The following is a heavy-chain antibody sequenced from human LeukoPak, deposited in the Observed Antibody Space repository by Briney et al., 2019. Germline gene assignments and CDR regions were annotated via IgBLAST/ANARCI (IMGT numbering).Heavy chain of an antibody. CDR2: IYHSGST. CDR3: ARATKSDYGGNQNFDY. CDR1: GYSISSGYY. Sequence: SETLSLTCTVSGYSISSGYYWGWIRQPPGKGLEWIGSIYHSGSTYYNPSLKSRVTISVDTSKNQFSLKLSSVTAADTAVYYCARATKSDYGGNQNFDYWGQGTLVTVSS. D-gene: IGHD4-23*01. J-gene: IGHJ4*02. V-gene: IGHV4-38-2*02.